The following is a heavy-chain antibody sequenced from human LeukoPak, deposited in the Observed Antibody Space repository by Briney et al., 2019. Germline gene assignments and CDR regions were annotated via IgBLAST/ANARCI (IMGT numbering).Heavy chain of an antibody. CDR1: GFTFTSYA. D-gene: IGHD4-17*01. CDR3: AKEVNDYGDHSFDY. V-gene: IGHV3-23*01. CDR2: ISGNGGST. Sequence: SGGSLRLSCAASGFTFTSYAMSWVRQAPGKGLEWVSCISGNGGSTYYADSVKGRFTISRDKSRNTLLLQMNSLRAEDTAVYYCAKEVNDYGDHSFDYWGHGTLVTVSS. J-gene: IGHJ4*01.